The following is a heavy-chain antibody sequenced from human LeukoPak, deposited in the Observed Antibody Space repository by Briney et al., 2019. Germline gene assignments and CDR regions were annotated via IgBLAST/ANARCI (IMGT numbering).Heavy chain of an antibody. CDR3: ANAASYSVDY. J-gene: IGHJ4*02. V-gene: IGHV4-39*01. CDR2: MYFSGST. D-gene: IGHD1-26*01. CDR1: GGSVISSFYY. Sequence: SETLSLTCTVSGGSVISSFYYWGWIRQPPGKGLEWIGSMYFSGSTHYNPSLKSRVTISVDTSKNQFSLKLTSVTAADTAVYYSANAASYSVDYWGQGTLVTVSS.